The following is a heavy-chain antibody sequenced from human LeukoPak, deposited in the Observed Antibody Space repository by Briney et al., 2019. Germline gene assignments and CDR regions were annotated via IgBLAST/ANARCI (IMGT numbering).Heavy chain of an antibody. V-gene: IGHV5-51*01. J-gene: IGHJ4*02. CDR3: ARQATYESSGYYYGTLAY. Sequence: GESLKISCKGLGYSFTSYWIGWVRQMPGKGLEWMGIIYPGDSDTRYSPSFLGQVTISADKSINTAYLQWSSLKASDTAMYYCARQATYESSGYYYGTLAYWGQGTLVTVSS. CDR2: IYPGDSDT. CDR1: GYSFTSYW. D-gene: IGHD3-22*01.